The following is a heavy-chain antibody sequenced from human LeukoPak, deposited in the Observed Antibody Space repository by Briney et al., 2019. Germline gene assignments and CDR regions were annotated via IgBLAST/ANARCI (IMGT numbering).Heavy chain of an antibody. CDR2: ISPGDSAT. CDR3: ARFSGYAYFDY. J-gene: IGHJ4*02. V-gene: IGHV5-51*01. Sequence: GESLKISCKGSGYTFTSYWIGWVRQMPGKGLEWMGIISPGDSATRYSPSFKGQVTISAAKSISTAYLKWSSLKASDAAMYYCARFSGYAYFDYWGQGILVTVSS. D-gene: IGHD5-12*01. CDR1: GYTFTSYW.